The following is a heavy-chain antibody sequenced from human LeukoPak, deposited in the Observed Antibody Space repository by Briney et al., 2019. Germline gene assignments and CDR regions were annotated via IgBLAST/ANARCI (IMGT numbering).Heavy chain of an antibody. Sequence: ASVKVSCKASGYTFTSYGINWVRQAPGQGLGWMGWISAYNGHTKYAQKVQGRVTMTRDTSTSTAYMELRSLRSDDTAVYYCARDGHRRYHYDSSGREDAFDIWGQGTMVTVSS. V-gene: IGHV1-18*01. CDR1: GYTFTSYG. CDR2: ISAYNGHT. D-gene: IGHD3-22*01. CDR3: ARDGHRRYHYDSSGREDAFDI. J-gene: IGHJ3*02.